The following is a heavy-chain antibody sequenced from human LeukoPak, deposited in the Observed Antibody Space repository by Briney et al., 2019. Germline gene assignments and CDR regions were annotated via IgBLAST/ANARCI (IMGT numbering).Heavy chain of an antibody. D-gene: IGHD5-18*01. CDR2: IKQDGSEK. CDR3: ARGVQLWLQLYYYYYMDV. J-gene: IGHJ6*03. Sequence: PTGGSLRLSCAASGFTFSSYWMSWVRQAPGKGLEWVANIKQDGSEKYYVDSVKGRFTISRDNAKNSLYLQMNSLRADDTAVYYCARGVQLWLQLYYYYYMDVWGKGTTVTVSS. V-gene: IGHV3-7*04. CDR1: GFTFSSYW.